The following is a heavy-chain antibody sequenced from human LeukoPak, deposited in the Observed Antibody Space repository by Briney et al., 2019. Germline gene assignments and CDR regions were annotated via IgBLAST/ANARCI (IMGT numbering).Heavy chain of an antibody. CDR2: IIPIFGTA. V-gene: IGHV1-69*05. CDR3: VLDAGYLGVY. D-gene: IGHD5-12*01. CDR1: GGTFSSYA. J-gene: IGHJ4*02. Sequence: SVKVSCKASGGTFSSYAISWVRQAPGQGLEWMGGIIPIFGTANYAQKFQGRVTITTDESTSTAYMELSSLRSEDTAVYYCVLDAGYLGVYWGQGTLVTVSS.